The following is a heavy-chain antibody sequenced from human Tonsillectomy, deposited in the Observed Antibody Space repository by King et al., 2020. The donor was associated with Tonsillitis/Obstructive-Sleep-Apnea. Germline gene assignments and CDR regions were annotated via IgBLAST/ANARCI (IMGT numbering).Heavy chain of an antibody. CDR2: ITWNSGII. Sequence: VQLVESGGGLVQPGRSLRLSCAASGFTFEHYAMHWVRQTPGKGLEWVSGITWNSGIIAYADSVKGRFTISRDNAKNSMYLQMNSLRAEDTAFYYCVKEEGTIFGEGPLHYWGQGALVTVSS. CDR3: VKEEGTIFGEGPLHY. D-gene: IGHD3-3*01. CDR1: GFTFEHYA. V-gene: IGHV3-9*01. J-gene: IGHJ4*02.